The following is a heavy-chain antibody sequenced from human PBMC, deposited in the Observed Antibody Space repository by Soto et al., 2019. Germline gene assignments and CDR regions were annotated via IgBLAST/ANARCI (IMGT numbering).Heavy chain of an antibody. Sequence: ASVKVSCKASGYTFTSYGISWVRQAPGQGLEWMGWISAYNGNTNYAQKLQGRVTMTTDTPTSTAYMELRSLRSDDTAVYYCARARDSSGRGAFDIWGQGTMVTVSS. J-gene: IGHJ3*02. V-gene: IGHV1-18*01. CDR3: ARARDSSGRGAFDI. CDR2: ISAYNGNT. CDR1: GYTFTSYG. D-gene: IGHD3-22*01.